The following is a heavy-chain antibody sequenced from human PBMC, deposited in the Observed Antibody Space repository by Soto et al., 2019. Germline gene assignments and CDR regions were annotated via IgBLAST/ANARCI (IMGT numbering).Heavy chain of an antibody. CDR3: ARESEDLTSNFGS. V-gene: IGHV3-21*06. CDR1: GFTFTRYS. Sequence: EVQLVESGGGLVKPGGSLRLSCAASGFTFTRYSMNWVRQAPGKGLEWVSSISSTTNYIYYGDSMKGRFTISRDNAKNSLYREMNSLRAEDTAVYYGARESEDLTSNFGSWGQGTLVTVSS. J-gene: IGHJ4*02. CDR2: ISSTTNYI.